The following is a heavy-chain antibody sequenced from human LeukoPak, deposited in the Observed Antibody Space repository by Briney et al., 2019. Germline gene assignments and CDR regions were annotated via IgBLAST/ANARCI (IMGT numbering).Heavy chain of an antibody. V-gene: IGHV3-23*01. CDR3: AKGIYYYDSSGIYDY. J-gene: IGHJ4*02. Sequence: GGSLRLSCAASGFTFSSYGMSWVRQAPGKGLEWVSAISGSGGSTYYADSVKGRFTISRDNSKNTLYLQMNSLRAEDTAVYYCAKGIYYYDSSGIYDYWGQGTLVTVSS. D-gene: IGHD3-22*01. CDR2: ISGSGGST. CDR1: GFTFSSYG.